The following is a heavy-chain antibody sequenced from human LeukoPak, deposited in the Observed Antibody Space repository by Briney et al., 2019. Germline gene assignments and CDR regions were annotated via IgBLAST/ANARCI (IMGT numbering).Heavy chain of an antibody. CDR1: GDSVSSINGA. CDR3: ARDVATTGWYTFDY. Sequence: SQTLSLTRAISGDSVSSINGAWNWVRQSPSRGLEWLGRTYYRSKWYSDYAVPIQGRISINPDTSKNQFTLHLFSVTPDDTAVYYCARDVATTGWYTFDYWGQGTLVTVSS. J-gene: IGHJ4*02. CDR2: TYYRSKWYS. V-gene: IGHV6-1*01. D-gene: IGHD6-19*01.